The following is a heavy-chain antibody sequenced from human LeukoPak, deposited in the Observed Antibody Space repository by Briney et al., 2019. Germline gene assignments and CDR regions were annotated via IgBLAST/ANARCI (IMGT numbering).Heavy chain of an antibody. CDR3: ARDGPLPDY. V-gene: IGHV3-48*01. Sequence: GGSLRLSCAASGFTFNGYTMNWVRQAPGKGLEWVSYISSSSSTIYYADSVKGRFTISRDNAKNSLYLQMNSLRAEDTAVYYCARDGPLPDYWGQGTLVTVSS. CDR2: ISSSSSTI. J-gene: IGHJ4*02. CDR1: GFTFNGYT.